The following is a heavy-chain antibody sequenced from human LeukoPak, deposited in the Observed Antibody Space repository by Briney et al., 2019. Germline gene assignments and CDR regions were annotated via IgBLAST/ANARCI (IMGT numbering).Heavy chain of an antibody. CDR1: GFTFSSYA. V-gene: IGHV3-30*04. Sequence: GRSLRLSCAASGFTFSSYAMHWVRQAPGKGLEWVAVISYDGSNKYYADSVKGRFTISRDNSKNTLYLQMNSLRAEDTAVYYCAREEWYGSGSYRDSDFYYWGQGTLVTVSS. D-gene: IGHD3-10*01. CDR3: AREEWYGSGSYRDSDFYY. CDR2: ISYDGSNK. J-gene: IGHJ4*02.